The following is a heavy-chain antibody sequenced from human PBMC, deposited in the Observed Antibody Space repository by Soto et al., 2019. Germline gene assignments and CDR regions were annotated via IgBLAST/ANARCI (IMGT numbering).Heavy chain of an antibody. CDR1: GGPFSSGDYY. J-gene: IGHJ6*02. CDR2: IYYSGST. CDR3: ARSKAAYYDFWSGFSPNYGMDV. D-gene: IGHD3-3*01. V-gene: IGHV4-31*03. Sequence: SETLSLTCTVCGGPFSSGDYYWSWIRQHPGKGPEWIGYIYYSGSTYYNSSLKSRITISVDTSKNQFSLKLNSVTAADTAVYYCARSKAAYYDFWSGFSPNYGMDVWGQGTTVTVSS.